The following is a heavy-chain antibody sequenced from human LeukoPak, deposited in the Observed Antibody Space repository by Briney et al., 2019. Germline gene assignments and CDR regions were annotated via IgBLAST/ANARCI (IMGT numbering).Heavy chain of an antibody. CDR1: GFSFSSYY. V-gene: IGHV3-48*03. CDR3: ARESLLVASRGGQFDY. J-gene: IGHJ4*02. CDR2: ISPSGTTM. Sequence: GGSLRLSCAASGFSFSSYYFNWVRQAPGKGLEWISYISPSGTTMHYADSVKGRFTISKHNAKNSVYLQMNSLRVEDTAVYYCARESLLVASRGGQFDYWGQGTLVTVSS. D-gene: IGHD2-15*01.